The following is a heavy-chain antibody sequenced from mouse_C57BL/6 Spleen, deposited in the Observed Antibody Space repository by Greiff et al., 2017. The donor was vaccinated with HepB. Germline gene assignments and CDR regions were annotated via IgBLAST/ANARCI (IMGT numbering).Heavy chain of an antibody. CDR1: GYTFTDYN. D-gene: IGHD3-2*02. CDR3: ARYRQLRLEDAMDY. J-gene: IGHJ4*01. CDR2: INPNNGGT. Sequence: EVQLQQSGPELVKPGASVKIPCKASGYTFTDYNMDWVKQSHGKSLEWIGDINPNNGGTIYNQKFKGKATLTVDKSSSTAYMERRSLTSEDTAVYYCARYRQLRLEDAMDYWGQGTSVTVSS. V-gene: IGHV1-18*01.